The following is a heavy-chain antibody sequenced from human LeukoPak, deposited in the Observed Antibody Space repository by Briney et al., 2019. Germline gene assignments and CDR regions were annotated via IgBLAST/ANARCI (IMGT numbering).Heavy chain of an antibody. D-gene: IGHD3-3*01. V-gene: IGHV3-30-3*01. J-gene: IGHJ4*02. CDR1: GFTFSSYA. Sequence: PGGSLRLSCAASGFTFSSYAMHWVRQAPGKGLEWVAVISYDGSNKYYADSVKGRFTISRDNSKNTLYLQMNSLRAEDTAVYYCARLRFLEWLTRDDYWGQGTLVTVSS. CDR3: ARLRFLEWLTRDDY. CDR2: ISYDGSNK.